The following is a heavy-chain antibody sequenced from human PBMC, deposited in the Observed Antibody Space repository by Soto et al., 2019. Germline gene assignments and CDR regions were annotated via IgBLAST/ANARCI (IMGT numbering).Heavy chain of an antibody. J-gene: IGHJ5*02. CDR1: GGSISSSSYY. D-gene: IGHD3-16*02. V-gene: IGHV4-39*01. Sequence: QLQLQESGPGLVKPSETLSLTCTVSGGSISSSSYYWGWIRQPPGKGLEWIASIYYTGSTYYNPSLKSRVTISVDTSNNQFSLKLNSVTAADTALFYCARVISWGRYPPINWFDPWGQGTLVTVSS. CDR2: IYYTGST. CDR3: ARVISWGRYPPINWFDP.